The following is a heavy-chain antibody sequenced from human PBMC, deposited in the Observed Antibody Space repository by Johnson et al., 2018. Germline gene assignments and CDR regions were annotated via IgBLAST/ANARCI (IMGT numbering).Heavy chain of an antibody. V-gene: IGHV1-8*01. CDR2: MNPNSGNT. D-gene: IGHD1-26*01. CDR3: ARGRGGSYYYYMDV. Sequence: QVQLQESGAEVKKPGASVKVSCKASGYTFTSYDINWVRQATGQGLEWMGWMNPNSGNTGYAQKFQGRVTMTRNTSISTAYMELSSLRSEATAVYYCARGRGGSYYYYMDVWGKGTTVTVAS. CDR1: GYTFTSYD. J-gene: IGHJ6*03.